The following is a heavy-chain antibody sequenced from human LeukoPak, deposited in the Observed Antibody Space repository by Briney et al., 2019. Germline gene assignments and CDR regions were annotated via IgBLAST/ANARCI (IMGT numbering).Heavy chain of an antibody. J-gene: IGHJ2*01. CDR1: GGSISSGASD. Sequence: PSETLSLACTVSGGSISSGASDWGWIRQHPKRGLEWVGYINHSGSTYYNPSLGSRVTMSVDTSKNQFSLKLSSVTAADSAVYYCARAARQGFTMIVVPFFYFDLWGRGTLVTVSS. V-gene: IGHV4-31*03. CDR2: INHSGST. CDR3: ARAARQGFTMIVVPFFYFDL. D-gene: IGHD3-22*01.